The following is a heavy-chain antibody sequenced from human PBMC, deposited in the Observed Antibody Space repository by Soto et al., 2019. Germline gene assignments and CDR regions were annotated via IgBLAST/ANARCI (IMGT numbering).Heavy chain of an antibody. D-gene: IGHD3-22*01. CDR1: GFTFDDYA. CDR3: ARDRVESGYPEYFQH. J-gene: IGHJ1*01. V-gene: IGHV3-9*01. CDR2: ISWDSGSI. Sequence: GGSLRLSCAASGFTFDDYAMHWVRQAPGKGLEWVSGISWDSGSIIYADSVKGRFTISRDNSKNTLYLQMNSLRAEDTAVYYCARDRVESGYPEYFQHWGQGTLVTVSS.